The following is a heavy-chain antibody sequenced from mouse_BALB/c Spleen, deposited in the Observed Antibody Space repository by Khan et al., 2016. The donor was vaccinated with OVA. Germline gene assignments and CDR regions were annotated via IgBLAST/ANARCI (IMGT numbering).Heavy chain of an antibody. V-gene: IGHV1S81*02. D-gene: IGHD1-1*01. CDR2: TNPTNGRT. J-gene: IGHJ2*01. Sequence: QVQLQQPGAELVKAGASVKMSCKASGYTFTSYWMHWVKQRLGQGLEWFAETNPTNGRTYYNEKFKSKATLTVDKSSSTAYMLLSGPTFEDSAVYYCARIKKIVATYFDYWGQGNTHTVAA. CDR3: ARIKKIVATYFDY. CDR1: GYTFTSYW.